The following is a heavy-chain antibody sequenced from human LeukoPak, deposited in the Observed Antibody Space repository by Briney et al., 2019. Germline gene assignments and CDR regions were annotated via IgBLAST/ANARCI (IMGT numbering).Heavy chain of an antibody. CDR3: ARGQVTAKFALFDY. V-gene: IGHV4-34*01. CDR2: INHSGST. D-gene: IGHD2-21*02. Sequence: PSETLSLTCAVYGGSFSGYYWSWIRQPPGKGLEWIGEINHSGSTNYNPSLKSRVTISVVTSKNQFSLKLSSVTAADTAVYYCARGQVTAKFALFDYWGQGTLVTVSS. J-gene: IGHJ4*02. CDR1: GGSFSGYY.